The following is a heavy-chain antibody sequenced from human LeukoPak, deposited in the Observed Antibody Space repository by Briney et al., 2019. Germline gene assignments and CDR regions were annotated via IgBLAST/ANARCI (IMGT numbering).Heavy chain of an antibody. Sequence: AGGSLRLSCAASGFTFSTYNMNWVRQAPGKGLEWVSYISSVITTVYYADSVKGRFTISRDNARNSLYLQMNSLRDEDTAVYYCARGTYYSDCWGQGTLVTVSS. V-gene: IGHV3-48*02. J-gene: IGHJ4*02. CDR1: GFTFSTYN. CDR3: ARGTYYSDC. CDR2: ISSVITTV.